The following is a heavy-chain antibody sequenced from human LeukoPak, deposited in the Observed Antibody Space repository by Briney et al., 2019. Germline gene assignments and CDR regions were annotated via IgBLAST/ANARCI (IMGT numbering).Heavy chain of an antibody. CDR1: GFTFSNFD. D-gene: IGHD5-12*01. J-gene: IGHJ3*02. CDR3: ARVGHRGYGYRDAFDI. V-gene: IGHV3-30*04. CDR2: ISYDGSNK. Sequence: PGRSLRLSCAASGFTFSNFDMNWVRQAPGKGLEWVAIISYDGSNKYYVDSVKGRFTISRDNSKNTLYLQMNSLRPKDTAVYFCARVGHRGYGYRDAFDIWGRGTMVAVSS.